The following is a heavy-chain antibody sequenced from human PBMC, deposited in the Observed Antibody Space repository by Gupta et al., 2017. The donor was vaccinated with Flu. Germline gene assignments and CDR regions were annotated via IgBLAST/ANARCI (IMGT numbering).Heavy chain of an antibody. CDR1: GGTFSSFG. CDR2: IIPISPMA. D-gene: IGHD2/OR15-2a*01. Sequence: QVQLVQSGAEVKKPGASVKVACKATGGTFSSFGVSWVRQAPRPGLDWMGGIIPISPMANYAKRCQGRVTISADKSTNTAYLELTNLTPEDTAVYYCARGISDYYYYGMDVWGQGTTVTVSS. J-gene: IGHJ6*02. CDR3: ARGISDYYYYGMDV. V-gene: IGHV1-69*17.